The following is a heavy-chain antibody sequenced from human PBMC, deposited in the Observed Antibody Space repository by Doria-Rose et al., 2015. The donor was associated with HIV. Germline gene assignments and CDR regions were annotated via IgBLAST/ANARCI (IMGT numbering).Heavy chain of an antibody. Sequence: VQLVQSGGGLVTPGGSLRLSCATSGFTFSSHRINWVRQAPGKGLEWVSSISSTSAYINYADSVRGRFTISRDNARNSLYLQMDSLRAEDTAIYYCATGVTLDYWGQGTLVTVSS. D-gene: IGHD3-10*01. CDR2: ISSTSAYI. CDR3: ATGVTLDY. V-gene: IGHV3-21*01. CDR1: GFTFSSHR. J-gene: IGHJ4*02.